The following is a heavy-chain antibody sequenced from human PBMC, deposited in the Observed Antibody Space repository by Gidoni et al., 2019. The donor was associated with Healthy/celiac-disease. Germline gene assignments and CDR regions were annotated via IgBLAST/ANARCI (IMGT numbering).Heavy chain of an antibody. Sequence: EVQLVESGGGLVKPGGSLRLSCAASGFTFSSYSMNWVRQAPGKGLEWVSSISSSSSYIYYADSVKGLFTISRDNAKNSLYLQMNSLRAEDTAVYYCARGAHMLWPRDAFDIWGQGTMVTVSS. CDR2: ISSSSSYI. CDR1: GFTFSSYS. CDR3: ARGAHMLWPRDAFDI. J-gene: IGHJ3*02. V-gene: IGHV3-21*01. D-gene: IGHD2-2*01.